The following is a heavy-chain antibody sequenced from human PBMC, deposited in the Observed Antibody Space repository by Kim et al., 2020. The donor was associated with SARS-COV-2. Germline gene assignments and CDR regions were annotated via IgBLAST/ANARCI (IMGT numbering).Heavy chain of an antibody. V-gene: IGHV3-9*01. CDR2: ISGNGGSI. CDR1: GFTFSGYA. Sequence: GGSLRLSCAASGFTFSGYAMHWVRQAPGKGLEWVAGISGNGGSIDYADSVKGRFTISRDNAKNSLYLQMNSLRAEDTALYYCAKGALSSSGDYFDYWGQGTLVTVSS. J-gene: IGHJ4*02. CDR3: AKGALSSSGDYFDY. D-gene: IGHD3-22*01.